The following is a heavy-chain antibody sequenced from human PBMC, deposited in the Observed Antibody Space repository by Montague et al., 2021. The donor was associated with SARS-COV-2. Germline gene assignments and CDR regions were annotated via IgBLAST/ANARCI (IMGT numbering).Heavy chain of an antibody. CDR2: IYYSGST. Sequence: SETLSLTCTVSGGSISSSSNYWGWIRQPPGKGLEWIGSIYYSGSTYYNSSLKSRVTISVDTSKNQFPLKLNSVTAADTAVYYCARLVWFGELSSENWFDPWGQGTLVTVYS. CDR3: ARLVWFGELSSENWFDP. D-gene: IGHD3-10*01. CDR1: GGSISSSSNY. V-gene: IGHV4-39*01. J-gene: IGHJ5*02.